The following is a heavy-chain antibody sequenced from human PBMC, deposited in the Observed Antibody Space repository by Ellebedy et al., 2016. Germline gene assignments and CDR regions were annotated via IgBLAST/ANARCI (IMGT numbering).Heavy chain of an antibody. J-gene: IGHJ4*02. D-gene: IGHD1-26*01. V-gene: IGHV3-15*05. CDR3: TDVGPDR. Sequence: GESLKISCAASGFTFSTAWMTWVRRAPGKGLEWVGRIKSKVFGETTDYNAAVKGRFTISRDDSKDTLYLQMNGLKMEDTAMYYCTDVGPDRWGQGTLVTVSS. CDR1: GFTFSTAW. CDR2: IKSKVFGETT.